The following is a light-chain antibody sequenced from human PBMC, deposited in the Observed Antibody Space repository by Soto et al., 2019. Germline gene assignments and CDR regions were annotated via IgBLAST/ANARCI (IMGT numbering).Light chain of an antibody. CDR1: QSISSN. CDR3: QQYDSTPTT. J-gene: IGKJ1*01. CDR2: DAS. Sequence: EIVLTQSPGTLSLSPGERATLSCRASQSISSNLAWYQQKPGQAPRLLISDASTRATGIPASFSGSGSGTDFTPPIIRLEPEEFAVYYCQQYDSTPTTFGQGTKVDIK. V-gene: IGKV3-20*01.